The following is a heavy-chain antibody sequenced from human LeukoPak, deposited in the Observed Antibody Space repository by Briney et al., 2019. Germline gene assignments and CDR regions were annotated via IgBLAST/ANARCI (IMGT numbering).Heavy chain of an antibody. Sequence: PGGPLRLSCAASGFTFSSYWMSWLRQAPRKGLQWVANIKGDGSDNHYVDSVRGRFTIYRDNAKNSLYLQMNSLRAEDTAVYYCARDLGYYRADYWGQGTLVTVSS. CDR1: GFTFSSYW. D-gene: IGHD1-26*01. CDR2: IKGDGSDN. J-gene: IGHJ4*02. V-gene: IGHV3-7*04. CDR3: ARDLGYYRADY.